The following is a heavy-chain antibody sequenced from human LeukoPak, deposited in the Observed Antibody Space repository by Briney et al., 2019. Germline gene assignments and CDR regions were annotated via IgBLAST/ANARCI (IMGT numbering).Heavy chain of an antibody. V-gene: IGHV4-59*12. CDR3: ARDGAANWFDP. CDR2: IYYSGST. CDR1: GGSISSYY. Sequence: SETLSLTCTVSGGSISSYYWSWIRQPPGKGLEWIGYIYYSGSTNYNPSLKSRVTMSVDTSKNQFSLKLSSVTAADTAVYYCARDGAANWFDPWGQGTLVTVSS. J-gene: IGHJ5*02. D-gene: IGHD6-25*01.